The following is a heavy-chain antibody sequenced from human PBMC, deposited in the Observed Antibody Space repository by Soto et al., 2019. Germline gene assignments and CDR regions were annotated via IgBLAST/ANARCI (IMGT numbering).Heavy chain of an antibody. D-gene: IGHD3-22*01. V-gene: IGHV4-34*01. CDR1: GGAFSGYY. Sequence: SETLSLTCAVYGGAFSGYYWTWVRQTPGKGLEWIGEKEHGGSTTYNPSLQSRVSISLDLVRKQVSLQLTSVTAEDTAVYYCARDRGYYDSSGPDYGMDVWGQGTTVTVSS. CDR2: KEHGGST. CDR3: ARDRGYYDSSGPDYGMDV. J-gene: IGHJ6*02.